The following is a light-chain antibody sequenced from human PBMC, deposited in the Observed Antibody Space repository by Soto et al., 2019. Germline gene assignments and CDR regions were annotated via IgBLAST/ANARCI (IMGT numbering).Light chain of an antibody. CDR1: SNDVGGYAY. Sequence: QSALTQPASVSGSPGQSITISCTGTSNDVGGYAYVSWYQQYPGKAPKLVISEVSNRPSGVSHRFSGSRSGNTASLTISCLQAEDEADYHCCSYTGNTTPVFGGGTKVTVL. CDR3: CSYTGNTTPV. V-gene: IGLV2-14*01. J-gene: IGLJ3*02. CDR2: EVS.